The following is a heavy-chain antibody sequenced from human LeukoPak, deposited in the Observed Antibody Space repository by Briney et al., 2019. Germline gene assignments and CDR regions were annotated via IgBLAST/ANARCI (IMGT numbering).Heavy chain of an antibody. CDR1: GFTFSSYG. J-gene: IGHJ6*02. V-gene: IGHV3-30*18. CDR2: ISYDGSNK. Sequence: PGGSLRLSCAASGFTFSSYGMQWVRQAPGKGLEWVAVISYDGSNKYYADSAKGRFTISRDNSKNTLYLQMNSLRAEDTAVYYCAKETRFLTVVTPYNYYYYGMDVWGQGTTVTVSS. CDR3: AKETRFLTVVTPYNYYYYGMDV. D-gene: IGHD4-23*01.